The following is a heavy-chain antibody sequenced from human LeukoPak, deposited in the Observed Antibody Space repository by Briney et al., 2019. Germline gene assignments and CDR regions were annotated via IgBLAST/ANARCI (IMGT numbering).Heavy chain of an antibody. Sequence: GGSLRLSCAASGFTFSTYAMNWVRQAPGRGLEWVSEISGRGDTTSYADSVRGRFTISRDNSKKTLYLQMKSLRADDTAVYYCARDSDESDIVGATLDFWGQGALVTVSS. CDR2: ISGRGDTT. D-gene: IGHD1-26*01. CDR3: ARDSDESDIVGATLDF. V-gene: IGHV3-23*01. CDR1: GFTFSTYA. J-gene: IGHJ4*02.